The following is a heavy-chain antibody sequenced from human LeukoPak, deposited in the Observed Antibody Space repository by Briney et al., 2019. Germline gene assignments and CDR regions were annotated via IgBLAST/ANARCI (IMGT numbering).Heavy chain of an antibody. Sequence: SETLSLTCTVSGGSISSGGYYWSWIRQPPGKGLEWIGEINHSGSTNYNPSLKSRVTISVDTSKNQFSLKLSSVTAADTAVYYCARGGYSSGWYHDAFDIWGQGTMVTVSS. V-gene: IGHV4-39*07. CDR2: INHSGST. D-gene: IGHD6-19*01. CDR1: GGSISSGGYY. CDR3: ARGGYSSGWYHDAFDI. J-gene: IGHJ3*02.